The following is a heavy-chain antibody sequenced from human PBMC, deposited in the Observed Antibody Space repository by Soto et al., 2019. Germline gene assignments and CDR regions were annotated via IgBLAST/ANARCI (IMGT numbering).Heavy chain of an antibody. CDR1: GFPFSTYW. D-gene: IGHD3-16*01. J-gene: IGHJ6*02. V-gene: IGHV3-7*05. Sequence: EVQLVESGGGLVQPGGSLRLSCAASGFPFSTYWMNWVRQAPGKGLQWVANIKEDGSEEYYVDSVKGRFTISRDNAKNSLYLDMNSLRGEDTAVYYCARDWGAPGRGSALGYYYHFGMDVWGQGTTVTV. CDR2: IKEDGSEE. CDR3: ARDWGAPGRGSALGYYYHFGMDV.